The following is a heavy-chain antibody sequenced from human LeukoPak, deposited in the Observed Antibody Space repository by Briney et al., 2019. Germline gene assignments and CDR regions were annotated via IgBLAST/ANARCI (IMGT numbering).Heavy chain of an antibody. V-gene: IGHV1-18*01. Sequence: ASVKVSCKASGYSFTNYGFSWVRQAPGQGLEWMGWISGYNGKTNYAQKLQGRVTMTTDTSTSTAYMELRSLRSDDTAVYYCARTMQQWLVDAAGGDYWGQGTLVTVSS. CDR2: ISGYNGKT. CDR3: ARTMQQWLVDAAGGDY. CDR1: GYSFTNYG. D-gene: IGHD6-19*01. J-gene: IGHJ4*02.